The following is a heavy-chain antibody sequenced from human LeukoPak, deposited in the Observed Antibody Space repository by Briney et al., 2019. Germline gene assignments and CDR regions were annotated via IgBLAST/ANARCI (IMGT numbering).Heavy chain of an antibody. V-gene: IGHV1-18*01. J-gene: IGHJ5*02. CDR2: ISAYNGNT. CDR1: GYTFSSYG. D-gene: IGHD1-26*01. Sequence: ASVKVSCKASGYTFSSYGISWVRQAPGQGLEWMGWISAYNGNTNYAQKLQGRVTMTTDTSTSTAYMELRSLRSDDTAVYYCARDWLVGATSPNWFDPWGQGTLVTVSS. CDR3: ARDWLVGATSPNWFDP.